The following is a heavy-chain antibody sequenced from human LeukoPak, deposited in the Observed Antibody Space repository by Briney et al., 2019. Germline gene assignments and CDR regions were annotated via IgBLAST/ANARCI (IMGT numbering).Heavy chain of an antibody. V-gene: IGHV4-39*07. CDR2: IYYSGST. D-gene: IGHD3-9*01. CDR1: GGSISSSSYY. CDR3: ARVLGNPLTINWFDP. J-gene: IGHJ5*02. Sequence: PSETLSLTCTVSGGSISSSSYYWGWIRQPPGKGLEWIGSIYYSGSTYYNPSLKSRVTISVDTSKNQFSLKLSSVTAADTAVYYCARVLGNPLTINWFDPWGQGTLVTVSS.